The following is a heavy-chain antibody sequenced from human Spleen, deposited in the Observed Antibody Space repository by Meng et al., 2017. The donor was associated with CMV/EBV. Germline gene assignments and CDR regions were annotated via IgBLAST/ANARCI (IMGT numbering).Heavy chain of an antibody. CDR2: ISSTGSII. J-gene: IGHJ5*02. Sequence: GGSLRLSCAASGFIFNDYYMTWICQAPGKGLEWISYISSTGSIIYYADSVKGRFTMSRDNAKNSLYLQMNSLRAEDTAVYYCARDRGAGTVRWFDPWGQGTLVTVSS. D-gene: IGHD1/OR15-1a*01. V-gene: IGHV3-11*04. CDR1: GFIFNDYY. CDR3: ARDRGAGTVRWFDP.